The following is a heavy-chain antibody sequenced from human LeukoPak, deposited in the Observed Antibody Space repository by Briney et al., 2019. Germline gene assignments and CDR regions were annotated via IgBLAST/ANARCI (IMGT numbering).Heavy chain of an antibody. CDR3: AMTVRSDAFDI. J-gene: IGHJ3*02. V-gene: IGHV1-69*06. D-gene: IGHD2-21*02. Sequence: VKVSCKASGGTFSSYAISWVRQAPGQGLEWMGGIIPIFGTANYAQKFQGRVTITADKSTSTAYMELSSLRSEDTAVYYCAMTVRSDAFDIWGQGTMVTVSS. CDR1: GGTFSSYA. CDR2: IIPIFGTA.